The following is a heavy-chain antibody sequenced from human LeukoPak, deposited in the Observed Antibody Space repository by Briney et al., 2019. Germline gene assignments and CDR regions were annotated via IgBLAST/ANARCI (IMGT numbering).Heavy chain of an antibody. CDR2: IYYSGST. V-gene: IGHV4-59*01. CDR3: ARDHSSYYYDR. J-gene: IGHJ4*02. Sequence: SETLSLTCTVSGGSISSYYWSWIRQPPGKGLEWIGYIYYSGSTNYNPSLKSRVTISVDTSKNQFSLKLSSVTAADTAVYYCARDHSSYYYDRWGQGTLVTVFS. CDR1: GGSISSYY. D-gene: IGHD3-22*01.